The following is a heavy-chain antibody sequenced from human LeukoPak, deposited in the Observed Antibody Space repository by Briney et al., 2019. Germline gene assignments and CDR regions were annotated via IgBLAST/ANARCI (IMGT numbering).Heavy chain of an antibody. J-gene: IGHJ5*02. Sequence: PSETLSLTCAVYGGSFSGYYWRWMRQPPGKGLEGRGEINHSGSTNYNPSLKSRVTISVDTSKNQFSLKLSSVTAADTAVYYCARVGEYYDILTGYYTLNWFDPWGQGTLVTVSS. V-gene: IGHV4-34*01. CDR2: INHSGST. CDR3: ARVGEYYDILTGYYTLNWFDP. D-gene: IGHD3-9*01. CDR1: GGSFSGYY.